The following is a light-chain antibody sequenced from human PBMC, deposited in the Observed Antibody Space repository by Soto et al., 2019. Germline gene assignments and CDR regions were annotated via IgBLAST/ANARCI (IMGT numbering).Light chain of an antibody. CDR2: DVT. V-gene: IGLV2-14*01. J-gene: IGLJ1*01. CDR3: SSYTSSSTLYV. CDR1: SSDVGDNNY. Sequence: QSALTQPASVSGSPGQSITISCTGTSSDVGDNNYVSWYQQHPGKAPKLMIYDVTHRPSGISNRFSGSKSVNTASLTISGLQADDEADYYCSSYTSSSTLYVFGAGTKLTVL.